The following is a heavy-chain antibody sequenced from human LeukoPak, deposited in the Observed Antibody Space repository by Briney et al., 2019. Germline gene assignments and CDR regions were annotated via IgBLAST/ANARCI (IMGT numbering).Heavy chain of an antibody. V-gene: IGHV1-69*13. CDR2: IIPIFGTA. CDR3: ARDERSYGSGSYYADY. Sequence: SVKVSCKASGGTFSSYAISWVRQAPGQGLEWMGGIIPIFGTANYAQKFQGRVTITADESTSTAYMELSSLRSEDTAVYYCARDERSYGSGSYYADYWGQGTLVTVSS. J-gene: IGHJ4*02. CDR1: GGTFSSYA. D-gene: IGHD3-10*01.